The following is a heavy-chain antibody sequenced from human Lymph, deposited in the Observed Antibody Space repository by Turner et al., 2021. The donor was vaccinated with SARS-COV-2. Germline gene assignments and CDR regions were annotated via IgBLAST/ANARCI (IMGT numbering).Heavy chain of an antibody. V-gene: IGHV3-30*04. D-gene: IGHD3-22*01. Sequence: VQLVDSGGGVVQPGRSLSLSCPASGFTFSSYAMHWVRQAPGKGLEWVAFISYDGSDKYYADSVKGRFTFSRDNSKNTLYLQMNSLRAEDTAVYYCARDRDSSGWVDYWGQGTLVTVSS. CDR1: GFTFSSYA. J-gene: IGHJ4*02. CDR2: ISYDGSDK. CDR3: ARDRDSSGWVDY.